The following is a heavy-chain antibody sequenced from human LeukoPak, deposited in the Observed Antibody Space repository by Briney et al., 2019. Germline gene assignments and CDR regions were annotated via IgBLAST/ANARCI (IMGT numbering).Heavy chain of an antibody. Sequence: SETLSLTCTVSGGSISSGGYYWSWIRQHPGKGLEWIGYIYYSGSTYCNPSLKSRVTISVDTSKNQFSLKLSSVTAADTAVYYCARDTYYDILTDYYSSPPGPYGMDVWGKGTTVTVSS. V-gene: IGHV4-31*03. CDR2: IYYSGST. J-gene: IGHJ6*04. D-gene: IGHD3-9*01. CDR1: GGSISSGGYY. CDR3: ARDTYYDILTDYYSSPPGPYGMDV.